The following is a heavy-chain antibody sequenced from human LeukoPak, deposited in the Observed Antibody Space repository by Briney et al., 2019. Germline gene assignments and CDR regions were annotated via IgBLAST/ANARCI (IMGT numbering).Heavy chain of an antibody. CDR3: ATDDYRGLGY. CDR1: GITLSNYY. D-gene: IGHD3-16*01. J-gene: IGHJ4*02. V-gene: IGHV3-74*01. CDR2: IIQDGSVT. Sequence: GGSLRLSCVTSGITLSNYYMHWVRQVPGKGLVWVSHIIQDGSVTSYADSVKGRFTISRDNAKNTVYLQLNNLRAEDTAVYYCATDDYRGLGYWGQGTLVTVSS.